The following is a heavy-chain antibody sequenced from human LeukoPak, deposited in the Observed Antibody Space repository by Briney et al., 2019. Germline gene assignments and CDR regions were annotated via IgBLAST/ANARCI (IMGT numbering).Heavy chain of an antibody. Sequence: GGSLRLSCAASGFTFSSYWMSWVRQAPGKGLEWVSGLSGSGGSTYYADSVKGRFTISRDNSKNTLYLQMNSLRAEDTAVYYCARTRGYSYGTYYFDYWGQGTLVTVSS. D-gene: IGHD5-18*01. V-gene: IGHV3-23*01. CDR1: GFTFSSYW. CDR2: LSGSGGST. J-gene: IGHJ4*02. CDR3: ARTRGYSYGTYYFDY.